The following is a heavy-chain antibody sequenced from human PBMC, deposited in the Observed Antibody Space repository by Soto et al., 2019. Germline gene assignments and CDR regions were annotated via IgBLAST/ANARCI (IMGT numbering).Heavy chain of an antibody. Sequence: PSETLALSCTISGGSISSTDHYWGWIRQPPGKGLEWLGSIYYAGSTFHNPSLKRRATISEDTSKSQFSLKLTSVTAADRAVYYCARGSVDTVDSSGFYEYWGQGTPVTVSS. V-gene: IGHV4-39*01. D-gene: IGHD3-22*01. CDR1: GGSISSTDHY. CDR3: ARGSVDTVDSSGFYEY. J-gene: IGHJ4*02. CDR2: IYYAGST.